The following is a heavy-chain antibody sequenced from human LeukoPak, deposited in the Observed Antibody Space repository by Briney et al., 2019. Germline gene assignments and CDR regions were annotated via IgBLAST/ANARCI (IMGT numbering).Heavy chain of an antibody. CDR2: IYCNDDK. J-gene: IGHJ4*02. D-gene: IGHD2-8*01. CDR3: AHSLEGLMVYAALFDY. Sequence: SGPTLVKPTQTLTLTCTFSGFSLSTSGVGVGWIRQPPGKALECLALIYCNDDKRYSPTLKSRLTITKDTSKNHVVLTMTNMDPVDTATYYCAHSLEGLMVYAALFDYWGQGTLVTVSS. V-gene: IGHV2-5*01. CDR1: GFSLSTSGVG.